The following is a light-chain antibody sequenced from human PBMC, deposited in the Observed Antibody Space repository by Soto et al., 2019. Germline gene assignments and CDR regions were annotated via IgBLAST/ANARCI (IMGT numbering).Light chain of an antibody. Sequence: EIVLTQSPGPLSLSPGERATLSCRASQSVSSRYLAWYQQKPGQAARLLMYGAYCRATGLPDRFSGSGSGTDFTLTSSRREPVDLAVYYCEQYGSSPPSTVGQGTKLDIK. J-gene: IGKJ2*01. CDR2: GAY. V-gene: IGKV3-20*01. CDR1: QSVSSRY. CDR3: EQYGSSPPST.